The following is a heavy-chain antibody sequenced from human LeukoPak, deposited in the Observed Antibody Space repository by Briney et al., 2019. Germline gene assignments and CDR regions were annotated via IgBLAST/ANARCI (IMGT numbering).Heavy chain of an antibody. CDR2: IWYDGDKK. D-gene: IGHD2-21*02. J-gene: IGHJ5*02. V-gene: IGHV3-33*01. Sequence: GGSLRLSCAASGFTFSDYGMHWVRQAPGMGLEWVAVIWYDGDKKYYADSVKGRFTISRDNSKNTLYLQMSSLRVEDTSVYFCARDRCGGADCANWFDPWGQGTLVTVSS. CDR3: ARDRCGGADCANWFDP. CDR1: GFTFSDYG.